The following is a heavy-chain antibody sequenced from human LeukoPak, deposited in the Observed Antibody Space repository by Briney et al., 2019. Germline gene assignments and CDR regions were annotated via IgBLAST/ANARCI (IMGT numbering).Heavy chain of an antibody. D-gene: IGHD6-19*01. CDR3: ARGRYSSVAGTGYYFDY. Sequence: GSLRLSCAVSGFNIRDHWMAWVRQPPGKGLEWIGEINHSGSTNYNPSLKSRVTISVDTSKNQFSLKLSSVTAADTAVYYCARGRYSSVAGTGYYFDYWGQGTLVTVSS. J-gene: IGHJ4*02. CDR1: GFNIRDH. CDR2: INHSGST. V-gene: IGHV4-34*01.